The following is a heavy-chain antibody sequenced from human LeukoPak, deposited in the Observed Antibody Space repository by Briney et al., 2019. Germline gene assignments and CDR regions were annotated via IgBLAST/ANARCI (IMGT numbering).Heavy chain of an antibody. CDR1: GFTLSSYA. CDR2: ISGSGGST. V-gene: IGHV3-23*01. D-gene: IGHD6-19*01. CDR3: AKDREAVVINWFDP. J-gene: IGHJ5*02. Sequence: GGSLRLSCAASGFTLSSYAMSWVRQAPGKGLEWVSAISGSGGSTYYADSVKGRFTISRDNSKNTLYLQMNSLRAEDTAVYYCAKDREAVVINWFDPWGQGTLVTVSS.